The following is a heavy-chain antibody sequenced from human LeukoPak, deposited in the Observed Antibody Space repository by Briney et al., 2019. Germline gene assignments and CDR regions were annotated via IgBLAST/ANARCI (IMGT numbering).Heavy chain of an antibody. CDR1: GYTFTSYY. J-gene: IGHJ6*03. V-gene: IGHV1-46*01. Sequence: WASVKVSCKASGYTFTSYYMHWVRQAPGQGLEWMGIINPSGGSTSYAQKFQGRVTMTRDTSTSTVYMELSSLRSEDTAVYYCARAWSFDDSSGYPLPGYYYYMDVWGKGTTVTISS. D-gene: IGHD3-22*01. CDR3: ARAWSFDDSSGYPLPGYYYYMDV. CDR2: INPSGGST.